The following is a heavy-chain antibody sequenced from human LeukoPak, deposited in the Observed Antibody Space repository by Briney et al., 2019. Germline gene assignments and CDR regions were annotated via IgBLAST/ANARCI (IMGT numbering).Heavy chain of an antibody. V-gene: IGHV1-69*13. CDR2: FIPVFGPA. CDR1: GGTFSNYA. CDR3: AREEHYRRYLAL. J-gene: IGHJ2*01. D-gene: IGHD3-16*02. Sequence: SVKVSCKASGGTFSNYAVSWVRPAPGQGLEWMGGFIPVFGPANYAQKFQGRVTITADESTSTAYMGLSSLRSEDTAVYFCAREEHYRRYLALWGRGTLVTVSS.